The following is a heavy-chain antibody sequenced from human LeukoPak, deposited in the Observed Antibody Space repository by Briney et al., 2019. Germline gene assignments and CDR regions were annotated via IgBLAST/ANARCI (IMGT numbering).Heavy chain of an antibody. CDR2: TYYSGST. CDR1: GGSISSYY. CDR3: ARSYSSGWSPLYYYGMDV. J-gene: IGHJ6*02. V-gene: IGHV4-59*01. Sequence: SETLSLTCTVSGGSISSYYWSWIRQPPGKGLEWIGYTYYSGSTNYNPSLKSRVTISVDTSKNQFSLKLSSVTAADTAVYYCARSYSSGWSPLYYYGMDVWGQGTTVTVSS. D-gene: IGHD6-19*01.